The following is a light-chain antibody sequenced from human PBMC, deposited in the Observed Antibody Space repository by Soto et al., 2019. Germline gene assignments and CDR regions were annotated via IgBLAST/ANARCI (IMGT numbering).Light chain of an antibody. V-gene: IGKV1-39*01. CDR2: VAS. Sequence: DIQMTQSLSSLSASVGDRVTITCRASQSISNSLSWYQQKPGKAPNFLIYVASTLQSGVPSRFSGSGSGTHFTLTISSLQPEDVATDYCQQTFSPPYTCGPGTNLEIK. J-gene: IGKJ2*01. CDR3: QQTFSPPYT. CDR1: QSISNS.